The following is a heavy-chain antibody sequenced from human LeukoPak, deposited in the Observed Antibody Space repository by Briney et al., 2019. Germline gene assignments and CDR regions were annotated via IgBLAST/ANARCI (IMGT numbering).Heavy chain of an antibody. CDR1: GFTFSGSA. D-gene: IGHD6-13*01. J-gene: IGHJ4*02. V-gene: IGHV3-73*01. CDR3: TRRKGSSWYEDY. Sequence: GGSLKLSCAASGFTFSGSAMHWVRQASGKGLEWVGRIRSKANSYATAYAASVKGRFPISRDDPKNTAYLQMNSLKTEDTAVYYCTRRKGSSWYEDYWGQGTLVTVSS. CDR2: IRSKANSYAT.